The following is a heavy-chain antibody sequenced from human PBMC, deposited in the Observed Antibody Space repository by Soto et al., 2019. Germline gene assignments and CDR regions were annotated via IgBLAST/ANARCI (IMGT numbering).Heavy chain of an antibody. CDR2: INSDGSTT. CDR3: ARGYSSGPDY. CDR1: GFTFSNHW. Sequence: EVQLVESGGGLVQPGGSLRLSCAASGFTFSNHWMHWVRQAPGKGLVWVSRINSDGSTTTYADSVQGRFTISRDNAKNTLYLQLNSLRAEDKALYYCARGYSSGPDYWGQGTLVTVSS. J-gene: IGHJ4*02. D-gene: IGHD6-19*01. V-gene: IGHV3-74*01.